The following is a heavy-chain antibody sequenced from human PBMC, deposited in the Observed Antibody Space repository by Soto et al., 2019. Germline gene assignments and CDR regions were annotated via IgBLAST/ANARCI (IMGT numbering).Heavy chain of an antibody. CDR2: IYYSGST. D-gene: IGHD2-15*01. V-gene: IGHV4-59*01. CDR1: GGSISSYY. J-gene: IGHJ4*02. Sequence: SETLSLTCTVSGGSISSYYWSWIRQPPGKGLEWIGYIYYSGSTNYNPSLKSRVTISVDTSKNQFSLTLSSVTAADRAVDCCARVGGSCPGFVYWGQGTLV. CDR3: ARVGGSCPGFVY.